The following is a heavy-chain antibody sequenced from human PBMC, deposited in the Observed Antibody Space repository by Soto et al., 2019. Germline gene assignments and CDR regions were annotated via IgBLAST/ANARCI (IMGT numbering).Heavy chain of an antibody. CDR3: ARAADSSGYFFDL. CDR2: INAGNGNT. J-gene: IGHJ2*01. CDR1: GYTFTSYA. V-gene: IGHV1-3*01. D-gene: IGHD3-22*01. Sequence: ASVKVSCKASGYTFTSYAMHWVRQAPGQRLEWMGWINAGNGNTKYSQKFQGRFTISRDNSKNTLYLQMNSLRAEDTAVYYCARAADSSGYFFDLWGRGTLVTVSS.